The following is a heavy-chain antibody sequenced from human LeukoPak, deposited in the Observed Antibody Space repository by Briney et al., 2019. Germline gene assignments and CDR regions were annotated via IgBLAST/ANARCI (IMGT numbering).Heavy chain of an antibody. CDR1: GFTFSSYW. CDR2: INSDGSST. D-gene: IGHD3-22*01. V-gene: IGHV3-74*01. Sequence: GGSLRLTCAASGFTFSSYWMHWVRQAPGKGLVWVSRINSDGSSTSYADPVKGRFTISRDNAKNTLYLQMNSLRAEDTAVYYCAKEAYYYDSSGYYYWGQGTLVTVSS. CDR3: AKEAYYYDSSGYYY. J-gene: IGHJ4*02.